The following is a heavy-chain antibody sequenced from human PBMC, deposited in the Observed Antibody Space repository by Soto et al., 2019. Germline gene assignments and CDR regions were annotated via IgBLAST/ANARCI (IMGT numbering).Heavy chain of an antibody. J-gene: IGHJ3*02. CDR2: IYYSGST. CDR1: GGSISSSSYY. V-gene: IGHV4-39*01. CDR3: ASPVLRTIGGDAFDI. D-gene: IGHD3-3*01. Sequence: SETLSLTCTVSGGSISSSSYYWGWIRQPPGKGLEWIGSIYYSGSTYYNPSLKSRVTISVDTSKNQFSLKLSSVTAADTAVYYCASPVLRTIGGDAFDIWGQGTMVTVSS.